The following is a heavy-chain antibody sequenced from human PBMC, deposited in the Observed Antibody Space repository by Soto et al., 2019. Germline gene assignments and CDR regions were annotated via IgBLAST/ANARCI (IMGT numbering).Heavy chain of an antibody. CDR2: IYYSRST. D-gene: IGHD3-9*01. Sequence: PSETLSLTCTVSGGSISSSSYYWSWIRQPQGKGLEWIGYIYYSRSTNYNPSLKSRVTISVDTSKNQFSLKLSSVTAADTAVYYCAKLGYYDILTGYSPFDYWGQGTLVTVSS. CDR1: GGSISSSSYY. J-gene: IGHJ4*02. CDR3: AKLGYYDILTGYSPFDY. V-gene: IGHV4-61*05.